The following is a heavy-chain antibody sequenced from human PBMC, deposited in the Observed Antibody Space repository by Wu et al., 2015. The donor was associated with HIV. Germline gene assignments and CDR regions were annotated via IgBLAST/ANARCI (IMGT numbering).Heavy chain of an antibody. CDR2: INPNSGGT. CDR1: GYTFTGYY. CDR3: AREGRYFDWSQTNYFDY. V-gene: IGHV1-2*02. D-gene: IGHD3-9*01. Sequence: QVQLVQSGAEVKKPGASVKVSCKASGYTFTGYYMHWVRQAPGQGLEWMGWINPNSGGTNYAQKLQGRVTMTTDTSTSTAYMELRSLRSDDTAVYYCAREGRYFDWSQTNYFDYWGQGTLVTVSS. J-gene: IGHJ4*02.